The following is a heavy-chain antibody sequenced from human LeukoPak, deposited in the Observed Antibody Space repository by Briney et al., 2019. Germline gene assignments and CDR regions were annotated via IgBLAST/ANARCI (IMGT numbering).Heavy chain of an antibody. D-gene: IGHD3-10*01. CDR2: IGGSSSSL. J-gene: IGHJ4*02. Sequence: PGGSLRLSCAASGFTFSIYSMNWVRQAPGKGLEWVSSIGGSSSSLYYAESVKGRFTISRDNARNSLYLQMNSLRVEDTAVYYCAKDGVDYGSEFDYWGQGTLVTVSS. CDR3: AKDGVDYGSEFDY. V-gene: IGHV3-21*01. CDR1: GFTFSIYS.